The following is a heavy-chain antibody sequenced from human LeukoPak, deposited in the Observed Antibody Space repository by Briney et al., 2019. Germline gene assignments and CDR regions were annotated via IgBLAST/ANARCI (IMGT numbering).Heavy chain of an antibody. D-gene: IGHD3-16*01. CDR3: ARERQLVQGNYYYYYMDV. Sequence: SVKVSCKTFVGTFNSYAVSWVRQAPGQGLEWMGGLIPISGTPNYAQRFQGRVTITADEYSKTMYMELSSLTSEDTAVYYCARERQLVQGNYYYYYMDVWGQGTTVTVSS. J-gene: IGHJ6*03. V-gene: IGHV1-69*13. CDR1: VGTFNSYA. CDR2: LIPISGTP.